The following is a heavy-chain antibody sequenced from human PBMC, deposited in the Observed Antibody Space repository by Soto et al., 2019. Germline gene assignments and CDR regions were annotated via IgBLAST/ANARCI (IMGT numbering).Heavy chain of an antibody. V-gene: IGHV6-1*01. CDR3: AREGVDNSSWYLDY. J-gene: IGHJ4*02. D-gene: IGHD6-13*01. Sequence: SQTLSLTCAISGDSFSSNSAAWSWVRQSPSRGLEWLGRTYYRSKWNNDYAVSVKRRITINPDTSKNQLSLQLNSVTPEDTAVYYRAREGVDNSSWYLDYWGQGTLVTVSS. CDR1: GDSFSSNSAA. CDR2: TYYRSKWNN.